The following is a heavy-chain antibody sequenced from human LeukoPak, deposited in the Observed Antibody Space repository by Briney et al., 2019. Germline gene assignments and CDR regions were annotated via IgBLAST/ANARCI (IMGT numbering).Heavy chain of an antibody. CDR2: ISWNSGSI. V-gene: IGHV3-9*01. Sequence: GRSLRLSCAASGFTFDDYAMHWVRQAPGKGLEWVSGISWNSGSIGYADSVKGRFTISRDNAKNSLYLQMNSLRAEDTALYYCAKDTSDTGMFDAFDIWGQGTMVTVSS. J-gene: IGHJ3*02. D-gene: IGHD1-14*01. CDR3: AKDTSDTGMFDAFDI. CDR1: GFTFDDYA.